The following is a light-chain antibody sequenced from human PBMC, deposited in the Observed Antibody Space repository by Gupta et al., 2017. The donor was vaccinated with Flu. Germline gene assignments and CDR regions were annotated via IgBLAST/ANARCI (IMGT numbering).Light chain of an antibody. V-gene: IGLV2-14*01. CDR2: EVS. CDR3: SAYTSSSTLGV. Sequence: SALTQHASVSGSPGQSITISCTGTSSDVGGYNYVSWYQQHPGKAPKLMIYEVSNRPSGVSKRISGSKSGNTASLTITGLQAEDEADYYCSAYTSSSTLGVFGGGTKLTVL. CDR1: SSDVGGYNY. J-gene: IGLJ2*01.